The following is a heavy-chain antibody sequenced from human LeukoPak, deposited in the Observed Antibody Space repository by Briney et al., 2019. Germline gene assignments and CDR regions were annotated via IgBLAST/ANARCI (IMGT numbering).Heavy chain of an antibody. CDR1: GGTFSSYA. V-gene: IGHV1-69*04. CDR2: LIPMLGVA. D-gene: IGHD5-12*01. J-gene: IGHJ4*02. CDR3: ARGGGYSAYGYFDY. Sequence: SVKVFCKASGGTFSSYAISWVRQAPGQGLEWMGRLIPMLGVANYAQKFQGRVTITADKSTSTAYMELSSLRSEDTAVYYCARGGGYSAYGYFDYWAREPWSPSPQ.